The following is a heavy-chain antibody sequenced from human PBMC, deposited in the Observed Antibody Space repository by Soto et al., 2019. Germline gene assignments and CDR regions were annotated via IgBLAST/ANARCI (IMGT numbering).Heavy chain of an antibody. D-gene: IGHD3-10*01. CDR3: ARGQLVWYGDLTPYHRDMDV. CDR1: GGSFDDFY. CDR2: ISHDGGT. V-gene: IGHV4-34*01. Sequence: SDTMSLTCAFYGGSFDDFYWSWVRQSPGKGLEWVGEISHDGGTNYSPSLASRVSISVDTSKNQFSLHLRSVTAADTGLYYCARGQLVWYGDLTPYHRDMDVWGQGTTVTVSS. J-gene: IGHJ6*02.